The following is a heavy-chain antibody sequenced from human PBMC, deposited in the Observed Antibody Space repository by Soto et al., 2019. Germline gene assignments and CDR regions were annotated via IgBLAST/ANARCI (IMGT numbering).Heavy chain of an antibody. CDR2: IIPIFGTA. CDR3: ASWYCSGGSCFARYYYYGMDV. Sequence: QVQLVQSGAEVKKPGSSVKVSCKASGGTFSSYAISWVRQAPGQGLEWMGGIIPIFGTANYAQKFQGRVTITADDSTSTASMELSSLRSEDTAVYYCASWYCSGGSCFARYYYYGMDVWGQGTTVTVSS. J-gene: IGHJ6*02. V-gene: IGHV1-69*01. CDR1: GGTFSSYA. D-gene: IGHD2-15*01.